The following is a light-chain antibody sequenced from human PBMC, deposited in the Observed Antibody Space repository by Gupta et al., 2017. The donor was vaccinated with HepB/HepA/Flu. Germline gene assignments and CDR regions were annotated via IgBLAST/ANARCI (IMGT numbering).Light chain of an antibody. CDR2: AAS. CDR3: QQYDNWSPLT. CDR1: QSVGGN. J-gene: IGKJ4*01. Sequence: EIVMTQSPGTLSVFPGERATLSCRASQSVGGNLAWYQQKPGQAPRLLIFAASARATGVPARFSGSGSETEFTLTISSRQSEDFAVYYCQQYDNWSPLTFGGGTKVEIK. V-gene: IGKV3-15*01.